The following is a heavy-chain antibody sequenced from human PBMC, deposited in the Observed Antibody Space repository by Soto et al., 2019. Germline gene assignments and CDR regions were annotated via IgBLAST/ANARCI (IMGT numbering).Heavy chain of an antibody. Sequence: SETLSLTCAVYGGSFSGYYWSWIRQPPGKGLEWIGEINHSGSTNYNPSLKSRVTISVDTSKNQFSLKLSSVTAADTAVYYCARGENYGDYRPLCFDYWGQGTLVTVSS. CDR3: ARGENYGDYRPLCFDY. V-gene: IGHV4-34*01. CDR2: INHSGST. CDR1: GGSFSGYY. D-gene: IGHD4-17*01. J-gene: IGHJ4*02.